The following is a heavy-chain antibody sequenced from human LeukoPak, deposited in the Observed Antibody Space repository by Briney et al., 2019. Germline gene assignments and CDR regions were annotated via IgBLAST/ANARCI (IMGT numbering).Heavy chain of an antibody. D-gene: IGHD2-2*01. V-gene: IGHV3-23*01. CDR1: GFTFSSYA. J-gene: IGHJ4*02. Sequence: GGSLRLSCAASGFTFSSYAMSWVRQAPGKGLEWVSGISGSGDNTYYADSVKGRFTISRDNSKNTLYLQMNGLRAEDTAVYYCARGIPTAVANFDYWGLGTLVTVSS. CDR3: ARGIPTAVANFDY. CDR2: ISGSGDNT.